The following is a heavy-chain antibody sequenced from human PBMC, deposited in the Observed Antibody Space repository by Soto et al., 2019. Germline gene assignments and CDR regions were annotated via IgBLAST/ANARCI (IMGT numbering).Heavy chain of an antibody. D-gene: IGHD4-17*01. Sequence: SETLSLTCTVSGGSISSNNYYWGWIRQPPGKGLEWIGCIYYSGSTYYNHSLKSRLTISVDTSKKKFSLKLSSVTAADTAVYYCARGGFRLGGAGDYYAFDIWGQGTMVTVSS. V-gene: IGHV4-39*01. CDR3: ARGGFRLGGAGDYYAFDI. CDR2: IYYSGST. J-gene: IGHJ3*02. CDR1: GGSISSNNYY.